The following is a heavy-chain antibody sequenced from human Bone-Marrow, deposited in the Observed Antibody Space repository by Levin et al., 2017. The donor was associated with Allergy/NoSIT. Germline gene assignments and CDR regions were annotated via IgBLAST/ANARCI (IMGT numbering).Heavy chain of an antibody. J-gene: IGHJ4*02. V-gene: IGHV4-59*01. CDR3: ARVRMVTYFDY. CDR1: GVSISSYY. D-gene: IGHD5-18*01. Sequence: SETLSLTCTVSGVSISSYYWSWIRQPPGKGLEWIGDIYYSGSTNYNPSLKSRVTISVDTSKNQFSLKLSSVTAADTAVYYCARVRMVTYFDYWGQGTLVTVSS. CDR2: IYYSGST.